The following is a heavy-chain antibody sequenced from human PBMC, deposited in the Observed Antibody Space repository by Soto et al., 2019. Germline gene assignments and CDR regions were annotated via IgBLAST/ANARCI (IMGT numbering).Heavy chain of an antibody. J-gene: IGHJ6*04. CDR1: GFTVSSKY. V-gene: IGHV3-66*01. Sequence: EVQLVESGGGVVQPGGSLRLSCAASGFTVSSKYMSWVRQAPGKGLEWVSLIQNVGPTYYADSVKGRFTISRDTSENTVHLQMDSLRAEDTAVYYCARDDVLCDGGRCYGVPLDVWGKGTMVTVSS. D-gene: IGHD2-15*01. CDR2: IQNVGPT. CDR3: ARDDVLCDGGRCYGVPLDV.